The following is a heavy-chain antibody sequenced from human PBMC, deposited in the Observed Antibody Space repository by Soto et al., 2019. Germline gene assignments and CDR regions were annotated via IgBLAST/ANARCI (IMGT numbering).Heavy chain of an antibody. CDR1: GGSVSSSSYY. J-gene: IGHJ5*02. Sequence: PSETLSLTCTVSGGSVSSSSYYWSWIRQPPGEGLEWIAYIYYSGSTSYNPSPKSRVTISVDTSKNQFSLKLRSVTAADTAVYYCARTGYCSGGSCYPNWFDPWGQGTLVTVSS. D-gene: IGHD2-15*01. V-gene: IGHV4-61*01. CDR3: ARTGYCSGGSCYPNWFDP. CDR2: IYYSGST.